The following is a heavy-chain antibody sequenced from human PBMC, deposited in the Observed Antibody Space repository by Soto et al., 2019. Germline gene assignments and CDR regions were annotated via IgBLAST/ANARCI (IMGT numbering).Heavy chain of an antibody. D-gene: IGHD6-13*01. J-gene: IGHJ5*02. V-gene: IGHV4-38-2*01. CDR1: GYSISSGYY. CDR3: ARASSSSHERGYWFDP. CDR2: IYHSGST. Sequence: KPSETLSLTCAVSGYSISSGYYWGWMQQPPGKGLEWIGSIYHSGSTYYNPSLKSRVTISADTSKNQFSLKLSSVTAADTAVYYCARASSSSHERGYWFDPWGQGTRVTVPQ.